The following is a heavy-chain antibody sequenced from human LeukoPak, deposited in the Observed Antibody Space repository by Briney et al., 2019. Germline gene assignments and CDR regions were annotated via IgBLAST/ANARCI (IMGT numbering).Heavy chain of an antibody. CDR2: ISGSGGST. CDR1: GFTFSSYA. CDR3: AKGVVVVAAKYYFDY. Sequence: SGGSLRLSCAASGFTFSSYAMSWVRQAPGKGLEWVSAISGSGGSTYYADSVKGRFTISRDNSKNTLYLQMNSLRAEDTAVYYCAKGVVVVAAKYYFDYWGQGTLVTVSS. J-gene: IGHJ4*02. D-gene: IGHD2-15*01. V-gene: IGHV3-23*01.